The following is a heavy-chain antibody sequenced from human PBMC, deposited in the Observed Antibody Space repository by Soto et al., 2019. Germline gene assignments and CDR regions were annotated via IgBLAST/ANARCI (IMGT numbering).Heavy chain of an antibody. J-gene: IGHJ6*02. CDR1: GYTFSDFD. CDR3: ARGNPFNYAGFDV. Sequence: ASVRVSCKASGYTFSDFDINWLRQASGQGPEWMGWMNAKSGDTFFAQRFQGKFNMTWDTSLSTAYMEVGSLTSDDTAMYYCARGNPFNYAGFDVWGQGTTVTVSS. D-gene: IGHD3-16*01. CDR2: MNAKSGDT. V-gene: IGHV1-8*01.